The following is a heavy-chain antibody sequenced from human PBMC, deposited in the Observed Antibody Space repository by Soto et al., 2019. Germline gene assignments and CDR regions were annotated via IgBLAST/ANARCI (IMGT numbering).Heavy chain of an antibody. Sequence: PSETLSLTCTVSGGSISSYYWSWIRQPPGKGLEWIGYIYCSGSTNYNPSLKSRVTISVDTSKNQFSLKLSPVTAADTAVYYCATTERSDYDILTGYSKAGDAFDIWGQGTMVTVSS. J-gene: IGHJ3*02. CDR3: ATTERSDYDILTGYSKAGDAFDI. CDR1: GGSISSYY. V-gene: IGHV4-59*01. CDR2: IYCSGST. D-gene: IGHD3-9*01.